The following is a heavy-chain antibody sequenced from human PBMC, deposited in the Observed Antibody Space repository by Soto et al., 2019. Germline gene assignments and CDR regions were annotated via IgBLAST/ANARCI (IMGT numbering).Heavy chain of an antibody. V-gene: IGHV3-7*03. CDR2: IKEDGTET. CDR3: TSAGHCSSTSCLPFNY. CDR1: GFTFSSYW. J-gene: IGHJ4*02. Sequence: GGSLRLSCAASGFTFSSYWMSWVRQAPGKGLEWLANIKEDGTETYYVDSVKGRFTIPRDNAKNSLYLQLNSLRAEDTAVYHCTSAGHCSSTSCLPFNYWGQGTLVTVSS. D-gene: IGHD2-2*01.